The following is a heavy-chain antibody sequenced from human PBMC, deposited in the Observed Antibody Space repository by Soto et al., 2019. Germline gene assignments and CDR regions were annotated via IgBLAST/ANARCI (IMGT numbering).Heavy chain of an antibody. J-gene: IGHJ4*02. D-gene: IGHD3-16*01. CDR3: TANDHDDHTNFDQ. V-gene: IGHV3-73*01. CDR1: GLNFSGSS. Sequence: GVSLRVSWAAAGLNFSGSSMHWVRRATGKGLEWVGRIRSKANNYATAYAASVKGRFTISRDDSKNTAYLQMNSLKAEDTAVYYCTANDHDDHTNFDQWGQGTLVTVYS. CDR2: IRSKANNYAT.